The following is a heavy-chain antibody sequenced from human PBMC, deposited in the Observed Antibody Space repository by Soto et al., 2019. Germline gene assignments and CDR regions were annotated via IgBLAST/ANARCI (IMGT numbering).Heavy chain of an antibody. CDR3: ARAPLTAQYCSGGSCYYRKPKSLAVYYYMDV. CDR2: IWYDGSNK. J-gene: IGHJ6*03. Sequence: GGSLRLSCSASGFTFSSYGMHWVRQAPGKGLEWVAVIWYDGSNKYYADSVKGRFTISRDNSKNTLYLQMNSLRAEDTAVYYCARAPLTAQYCSGGSCYYRKPKSLAVYYYMDVWGKGTTVTVSS. CDR1: GFTFSSYG. D-gene: IGHD2-15*01. V-gene: IGHV3-33*01.